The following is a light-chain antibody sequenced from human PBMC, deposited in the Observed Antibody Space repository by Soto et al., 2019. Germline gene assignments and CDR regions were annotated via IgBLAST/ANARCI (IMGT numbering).Light chain of an antibody. V-gene: IGKV1-5*03. CDR3: QQDDSYSYT. J-gene: IGKJ2*01. CDR1: QSISAW. CDR2: KAS. Sequence: DIQMTQSPSTLSASVGDRVTITCRASQSISAWLAWYQQKPGKAPKLLIYKASSLESGVPSRFSGSGSGTEFNLTISSLQPDDFATYYGQQDDSYSYTFGQWTKLEIK.